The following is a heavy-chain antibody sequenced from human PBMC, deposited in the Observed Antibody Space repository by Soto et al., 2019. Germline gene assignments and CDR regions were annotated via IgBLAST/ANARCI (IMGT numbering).Heavy chain of an antibody. CDR1: GFTFETYG. CDR2: ISYDGSNK. CDR3: AKVDYRSGWWGDFDH. D-gene: IGHD6-19*01. Sequence: QVLLVDSGGGVGQPGRSLRLSCVVSGFTFETYGMHWVRQAPGKGLEWVATISYDGSNKHYADSVKGRFTISRDNSKNTLYLQMDSLSHEDTDVYHCAKVDYRSGWWGDFDHWGQGTLVTVSP. J-gene: IGHJ4*02. V-gene: IGHV3-30*18.